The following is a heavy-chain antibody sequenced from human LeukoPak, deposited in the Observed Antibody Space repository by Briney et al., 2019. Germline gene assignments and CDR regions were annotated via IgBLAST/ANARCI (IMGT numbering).Heavy chain of an antibody. CDR1: GGTFSSYA. V-gene: IGHV1-69*05. D-gene: IGHD3-9*01. CDR2: IIPIFGTA. CDR3: ARGLLRRSGYYYYMDV. Sequence: GASVKVSCKASGGTFSSYAISWVRQAPGQGLEWMGGIIPIFGTANYAQKFQGRVTITTDESTSTAYMELSSLRSEDTAVYYCARGLLRRSGYYYYMDVWGKGTTVTVSS. J-gene: IGHJ6*03.